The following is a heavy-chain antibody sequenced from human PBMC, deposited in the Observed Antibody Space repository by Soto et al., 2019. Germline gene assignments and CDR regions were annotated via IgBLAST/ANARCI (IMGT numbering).Heavy chain of an antibody. CDR1: GFTFSSYS. J-gene: IGHJ6*02. V-gene: IGHV3-21*01. CDR3: ARVSTEWELLTYYGMDV. Sequence: AGGSLRLSCAASGFTFSSYSMNWVRQAPGKGLEWVSSISSSSSYIYYADSVKGRFTISRDNAKNSLYLQMNSLRAEDTAVYYCARVSTEWELLTYYGMDVWGQGTTVTSP. CDR2: ISSSSSYI. D-gene: IGHD1-26*01.